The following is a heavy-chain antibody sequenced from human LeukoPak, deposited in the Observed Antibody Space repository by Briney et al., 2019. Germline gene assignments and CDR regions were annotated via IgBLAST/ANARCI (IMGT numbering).Heavy chain of an antibody. D-gene: IGHD5-12*01. Sequence: GGSLRLSCAASGFTFCSYAMSWVRQDPGKGLEWVSAISGSGGSTYYADSVKGRFTISRDNSKNTLYLQMNSLRAEDTAVYYCAKLGTIRFPGSFDYWGQGTLVTVSS. J-gene: IGHJ4*02. CDR3: AKLGTIRFPGSFDY. CDR1: GFTFCSYA. CDR2: ISGSGGST. V-gene: IGHV3-23*01.